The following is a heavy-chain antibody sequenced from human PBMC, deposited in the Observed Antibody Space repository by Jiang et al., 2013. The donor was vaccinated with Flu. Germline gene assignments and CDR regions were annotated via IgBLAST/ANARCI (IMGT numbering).Heavy chain of an antibody. V-gene: IGHV4-59*01. D-gene: IGHD3-22*01. CDR3: ARDYPYYDSSGYQSHGMDV. CDR2: IYYSGST. CDR1: GGSISSYY. Sequence: LLKPSETLSLTCTVSGGSISSYYWSWIRQPPGKGLEWIGYIYYSGSTNYNPSLKSRVTISVDTSKNQFSLKLSSVTAADTAVYYCARDYPYYDSSGYQSHGMDVWGQGTTVTVSS. J-gene: IGHJ6*02.